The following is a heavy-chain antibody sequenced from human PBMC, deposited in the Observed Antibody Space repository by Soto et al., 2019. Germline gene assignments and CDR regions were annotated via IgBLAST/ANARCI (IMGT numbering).Heavy chain of an antibody. J-gene: IGHJ4*02. CDR3: ARDLELRVCDY. Sequence: QVQLVQSGAEVQKPGASVKVSCKASGYTFTGYYMNWVRQAPGQGLELMGWINPNSGGTNYAQKFQGWVTMTRDTSISTAYMELSRLRSDDTALYYCARDLELRVCDYWGQGTLVTVSS. CDR2: INPNSGGT. D-gene: IGHD1-7*01. V-gene: IGHV1-2*04. CDR1: GYTFTGYY.